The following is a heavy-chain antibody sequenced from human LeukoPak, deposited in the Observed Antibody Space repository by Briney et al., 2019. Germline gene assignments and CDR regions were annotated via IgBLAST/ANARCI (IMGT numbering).Heavy chain of an antibody. J-gene: IGHJ3*02. D-gene: IGHD3-10*01. CDR1: GYTFTYRY. CDR3: ATTTYGSGSYLPAFDI. CDR2: ITPFNGNT. V-gene: IGHV1-45*02. Sequence: SVKVSCKASGYTFTYRYLHWVRQAPGQALEWMGWITPFNGNTNYAQKFQDRVTITRDRSVSTAYMELSSLRSEDTAMYYCATTTYGSGSYLPAFDIWGQGTMVTVSS.